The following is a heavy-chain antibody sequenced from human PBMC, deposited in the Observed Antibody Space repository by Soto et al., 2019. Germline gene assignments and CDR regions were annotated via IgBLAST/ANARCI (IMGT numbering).Heavy chain of an antibody. Sequence: PGGSLRLSCTVSGFSLSSYWMSWVRQAPGKGLEWVANIIQDGSEKQYVDSVKGRFTISRDNAKSSLYLQMNGLRAEDTAVYYCARGHSAPDYWGQGTLVTVSS. CDR1: GFSLSSYW. CDR2: IIQDGSEK. V-gene: IGHV3-7*01. CDR3: ARGHSAPDY. J-gene: IGHJ4*02.